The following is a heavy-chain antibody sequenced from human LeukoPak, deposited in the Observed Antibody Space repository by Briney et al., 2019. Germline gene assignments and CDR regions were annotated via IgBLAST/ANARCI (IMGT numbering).Heavy chain of an antibody. J-gene: IGHJ4*02. V-gene: IGHV4-30-4*08. CDR1: GGSISSYY. Sequence: SETLSLTCTVSGGSISSYYWSWIRQPPGKGLEWIGYIYYSGSTYYNPSLKSRVTISVDTSKNQFSLKLSSVTAADTAVYYCATTFIAAATRGFDYWGQGTLVTVSS. CDR3: ATTFIAAATRGFDY. D-gene: IGHD6-13*01. CDR2: IYYSGST.